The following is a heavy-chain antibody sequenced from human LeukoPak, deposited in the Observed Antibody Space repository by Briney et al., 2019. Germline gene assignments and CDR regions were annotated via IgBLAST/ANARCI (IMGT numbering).Heavy chain of an antibody. Sequence: GGSLRLSCAASGFTFSSYWMSWVPQAPGKGLEWVANIKQDGSEKYYVDSVKGRFTISRDNAKNSLYLQMNSLRAEDTAVYYCARDISRYPPMVRGVIIGGAFDIWGQGTMVTVSS. CDR3: ARDISRYPPMVRGVIIGGAFDI. D-gene: IGHD3-10*01. V-gene: IGHV3-7*01. CDR1: GFTFSSYW. CDR2: IKQDGSEK. J-gene: IGHJ3*02.